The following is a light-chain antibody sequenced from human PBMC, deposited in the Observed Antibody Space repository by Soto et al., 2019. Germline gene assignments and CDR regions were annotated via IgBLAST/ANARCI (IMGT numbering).Light chain of an antibody. CDR1: QSVSSN. CDR3: QQYIRWPLT. J-gene: IGKJ4*01. V-gene: IGKV3-15*01. Sequence: IVLTHSPGTLSVSPGEMATLSFRASQSVSSNLAWYQQKPGQAPSLLIYGASTRATGTPARFSGSGSGTEFTLTISSLQSEDFAVYYCQQYIRWPLTFGGGTKVDIK. CDR2: GAS.